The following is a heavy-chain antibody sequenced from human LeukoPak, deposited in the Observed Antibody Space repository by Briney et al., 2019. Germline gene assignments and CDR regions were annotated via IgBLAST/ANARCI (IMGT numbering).Heavy chain of an antibody. CDR2: IYASGGT. CDR3: ARGFRSGSFVDF. D-gene: IGHD1-26*01. Sequence: SQTLSLTCTVSGGSISSGSYWTWIRQPAGKGLEWIGRIYASGGTRYNPSLNSRLTISLDTSKNQFFLNLTSVTAADTAMYYCARGFRSGSFVDFWGQGSLVTVSS. J-gene: IGHJ4*02. CDR1: GGSISSGSY. V-gene: IGHV4-61*02.